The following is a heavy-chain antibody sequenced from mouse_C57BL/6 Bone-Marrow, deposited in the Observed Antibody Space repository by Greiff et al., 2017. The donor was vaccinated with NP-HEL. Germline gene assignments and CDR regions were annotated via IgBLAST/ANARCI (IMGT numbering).Heavy chain of an antibody. D-gene: IGHD2-14*01. V-gene: IGHV1-26*01. CDR3: ARRYSAY. Sequence: EVQLQQSGPELVKPGASVKISCKASGYTFTDYYMNWVKQSHGKSLEWIGDINPNNGGTSYNQKFKGKATLTVDKSSSTAYMELRSLTSEDSAVYYCARRYSAYWGQGTLVTVSA. J-gene: IGHJ3*01. CDR2: INPNNGGT. CDR1: GYTFTDYY.